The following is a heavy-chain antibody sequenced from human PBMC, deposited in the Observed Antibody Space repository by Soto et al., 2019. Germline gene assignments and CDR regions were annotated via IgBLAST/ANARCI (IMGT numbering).Heavy chain of an antibody. CDR2: IYYSGST. D-gene: IGHD2-15*01. CDR1: FGSNRRYS. Sequence: SDTLSLTCNLNFGSNRRYSWSWIRQPPGKGLEWIGYIYYSGSTNYNPSLKSRVTISVDTSKNQFSLKLSSVTAADTAVYYCARHPKYCSGGSCYSLAFDIWGQGTMVT. V-gene: IGHV4-59*08. CDR3: ARHPKYCSGGSCYSLAFDI. J-gene: IGHJ3*02.